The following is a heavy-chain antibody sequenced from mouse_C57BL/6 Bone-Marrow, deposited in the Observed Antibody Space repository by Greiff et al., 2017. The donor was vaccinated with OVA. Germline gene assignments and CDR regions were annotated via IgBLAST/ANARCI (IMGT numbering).Heavy chain of an antibody. CDR3: ARLGVWLRRAY. J-gene: IGHJ3*01. CDR2: IDPSDSYT. Sequence: QVQLQQPGAELVKPGASVKLSCKASGYTFTSYWMQWVKQRPGQGLEWIGEIDPSDSYTNYNQKFKGKATLTVDTSSSTAYMQLSSLTSEDSAVYYCARLGVWLRRAYWGQGTLVTVSA. CDR1: GYTFTSYW. D-gene: IGHD2-2*01. V-gene: IGHV1-50*01.